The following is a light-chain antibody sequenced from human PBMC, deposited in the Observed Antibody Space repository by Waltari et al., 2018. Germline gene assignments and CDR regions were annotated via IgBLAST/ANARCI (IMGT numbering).Light chain of an antibody. Sequence: EIVLTQSPGTLSLSPGERATLSCRASQSVTSDYLAWYRQKPGQAPRLLIYDASTRATGIPDRFSGSGSGTDFSLTISRLEPEDSAVYYCQQYGTPLGNSFGQETTLEIK. V-gene: IGKV3-20*01. CDR1: QSVTSDY. J-gene: IGKJ2*03. CDR3: QQYGTPLGNS. CDR2: DAS.